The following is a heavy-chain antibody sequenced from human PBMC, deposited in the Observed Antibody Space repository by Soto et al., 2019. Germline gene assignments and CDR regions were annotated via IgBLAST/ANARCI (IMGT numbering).Heavy chain of an antibody. Sequence: ASVKVSCKASGYMFTGNYMHWVRQAPGQGLEYMGWINPNSGATKYAQQFQGRVTMTWATSISTAYVELSRLRSDDTAVYYSAPHYHDSSGYFDHWGQGTLLTVSS. V-gene: IGHV1-2*02. CDR3: APHYHDSSGYFDH. CDR1: GYMFTGNY. J-gene: IGHJ4*02. D-gene: IGHD3-22*01. CDR2: INPNSGAT.